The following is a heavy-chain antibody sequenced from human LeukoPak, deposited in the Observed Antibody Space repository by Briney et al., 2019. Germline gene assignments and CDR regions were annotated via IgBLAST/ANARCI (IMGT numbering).Heavy chain of an antibody. D-gene: IGHD4-17*01. CDR3: ARGNDYGDPLDY. J-gene: IGHJ4*02. CDR1: GYTFRTHG. CDR2: ISSYNGNT. Sequence: ASVKVSCKPSGYTFRTHGLSWVRQAPGQGLEWMGWISSYNGNTDYAQKVQGRLTMTTDTSTSTAYMELRSLRSDDTAVYYCARGNDYGDPLDYWGQGTQVTVSS. V-gene: IGHV1-18*01.